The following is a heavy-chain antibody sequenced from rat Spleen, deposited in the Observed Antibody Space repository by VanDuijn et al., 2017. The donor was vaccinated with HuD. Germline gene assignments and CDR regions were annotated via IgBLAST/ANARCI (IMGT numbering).Heavy chain of an antibody. J-gene: IGHJ2*01. CDR2: ISTSGSRT. V-gene: IGHV5-25*01. D-gene: IGHD1-2*01. Sequence: EVQLVESGGGLVQPGRSLKLSCAASGFTFSNYYMAWVRQAPKKGLEWVATISTSGSRTYYPDSVKGRFTISRDNAKSSLYLQMNSLKSEDTATYYCARRAIAAISTSFDYWGQGVMVTVSS. CDR3: ARRAIAAISTSFDY. CDR1: GFTFSNYY.